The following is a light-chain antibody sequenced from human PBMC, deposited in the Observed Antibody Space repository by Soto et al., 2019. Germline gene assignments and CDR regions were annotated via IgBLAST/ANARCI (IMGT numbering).Light chain of an antibody. CDR1: SGHRSYI. CDR3: ETWDSNTRV. Sequence: QSVLTQSSSASASLGSSVKVTCTLSSGHRSYIIAWHQQQPGKAPRYLMKLESSGSHNKGSGVPDRFSGSSSGADRYLTISNLQSEDEADYYCETWDSNTRVFGGGTKVTVL. V-gene: IGLV4-60*03. CDR2: LESSGSH. J-gene: IGLJ3*02.